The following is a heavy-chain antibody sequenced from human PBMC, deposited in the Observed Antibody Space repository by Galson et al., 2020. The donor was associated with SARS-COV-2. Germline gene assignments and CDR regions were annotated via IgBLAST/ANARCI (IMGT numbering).Heavy chain of an antibody. V-gene: IGHV3-13*01. CDR3: ARGLRSIAAAGNRIAVAGYFDY. CDR1: GFTFSSYD. D-gene: IGHD6-13*01. Sequence: GGSLRLSCAASGFTFSSYDMHWVRQATGKGLEWVSAIGTAGDTYYPGSVKGRFTISRENAKNSLYLQMNSLRAGDTAVYYCARGLRSIAAAGNRIAVAGYFDYWGQGTLVTVSS. CDR2: IGTAGDT. J-gene: IGHJ4*02.